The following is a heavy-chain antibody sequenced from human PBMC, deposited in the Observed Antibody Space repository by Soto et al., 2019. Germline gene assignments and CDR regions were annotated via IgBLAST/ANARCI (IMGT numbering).Heavy chain of an antibody. Sequence: GGSLRLSCAASGFTFSSYAMSWVRQAPGKGLEWVSGINRDGGSTGYADSVKGRFTISRDNAKNSLYLQMNSLRAEDTALYYCARAPGFYGDFFDYWGQGSLVTVSS. J-gene: IGHJ4*02. CDR1: GFTFSSYA. CDR2: INRDGGST. V-gene: IGHV3-20*04. D-gene: IGHD4-17*01. CDR3: ARAPGFYGDFFDY.